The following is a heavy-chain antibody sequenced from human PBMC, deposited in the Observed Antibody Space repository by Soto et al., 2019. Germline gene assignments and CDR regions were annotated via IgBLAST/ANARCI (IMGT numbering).Heavy chain of an antibody. CDR1: GFTFDDYA. J-gene: IGHJ6*03. CDR3: AKDMRDIVLISGMDV. Sequence: GGSLRLSCAASGFTFDDYAMHWVRQAPGKGLEWVSGISWNSGSIGYADSVKGRFTISRDNAKNSLYLQMNSLRAEDTALYYCAKDMRDIVLISGMDVWGKGTTVTVSS. D-gene: IGHD2-8*01. CDR2: ISWNSGSI. V-gene: IGHV3-9*01.